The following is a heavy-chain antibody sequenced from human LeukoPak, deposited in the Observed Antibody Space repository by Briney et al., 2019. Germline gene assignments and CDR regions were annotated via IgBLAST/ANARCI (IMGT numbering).Heavy chain of an antibody. CDR3: AKARLMAAPFYYYGMDV. D-gene: IGHD5-24*01. Sequence: GRSLRLSCAASGFDFEDYAIHWVRQVPGKGLEWVSGISWNSGAKAYADSVRGRFTISRDNAKNSLYLQMNSLRGEDTALYYCAKARLMAAPFYYYGMDVWGKGTTVTVSS. J-gene: IGHJ6*04. CDR2: ISWNSGAK. CDR1: GFDFEDYA. V-gene: IGHV3-9*01.